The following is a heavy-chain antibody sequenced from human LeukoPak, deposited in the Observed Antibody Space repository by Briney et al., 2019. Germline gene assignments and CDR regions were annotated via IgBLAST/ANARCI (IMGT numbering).Heavy chain of an antibody. CDR2: INHSGST. V-gene: IGHV4-34*01. Sequence: KPSETLSLTCAVYGGSFSGYYWSWIRQPPGKGLEWIGEINHSGSTNYNPSLKSRVTISVDTSKNQFSLKLSSVTAADTAVYYCARGLTGTTYYYYGMDVWGQGTTVIVSS. CDR1: GGSFSGYY. J-gene: IGHJ6*02. D-gene: IGHD1-7*01. CDR3: ARGLTGTTYYYYGMDV.